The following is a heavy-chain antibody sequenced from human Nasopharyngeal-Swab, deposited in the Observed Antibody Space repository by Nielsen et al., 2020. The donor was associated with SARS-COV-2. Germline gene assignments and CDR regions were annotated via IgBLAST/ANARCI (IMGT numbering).Heavy chain of an antibody. CDR2: ISYDGSNK. CDR1: GFTFSSYA. Sequence: GGSLRLSCAASGFTFSSYAMHWVRQAPGKGLEWVAVISYDGSNKYYADSVKGRFTISRDNSKNTLYLQMNSLSAEDTAVYYCARDLGDVWGKGTTVTVSS. J-gene: IGHJ6*04. CDR3: ARDLGDV. V-gene: IGHV3-30-3*01.